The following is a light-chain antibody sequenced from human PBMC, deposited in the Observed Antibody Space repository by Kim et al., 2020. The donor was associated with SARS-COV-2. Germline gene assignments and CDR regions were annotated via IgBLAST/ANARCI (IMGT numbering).Light chain of an antibody. J-gene: IGLJ1*01. Sequence: PRGAVHSPFGSSTGVVTSGSFPYWFQQKSGQGPRKLVYDTSNQPSWAPARFSGSLLGGKAALALSGAEAEDEADYYCLLSYNGARVFGTGTKVTVL. V-gene: IGLV7-46*01. CDR3: LLSYNGARV. CDR2: DTS. CDR1: TGVVTSGSF.